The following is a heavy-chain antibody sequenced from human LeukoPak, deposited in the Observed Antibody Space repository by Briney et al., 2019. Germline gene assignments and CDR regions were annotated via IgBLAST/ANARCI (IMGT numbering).Heavy chain of an antibody. CDR3: TRDMQGSRLYSVGSQAD. Sequence: GGSLRLSCAASGFIFSDYYMTWIRQAPGKGLEWVSYISSSDSILYYADSVKGRFTISRDNAKNSLYLQMNNLRADDTAMYYCTRDMQGSRLYSVGSQADWGQGTLVTVSS. CDR1: GFIFSDYY. CDR2: ISSSDSIL. D-gene: IGHD6-19*01. J-gene: IGHJ4*02. V-gene: IGHV3-11*04.